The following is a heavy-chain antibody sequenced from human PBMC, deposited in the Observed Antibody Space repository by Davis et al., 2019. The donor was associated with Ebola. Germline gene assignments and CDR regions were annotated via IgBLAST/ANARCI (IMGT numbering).Heavy chain of an antibody. CDR3: ASREVGLHNLY. V-gene: IGHV3-21*04. CDR1: GFTFSSYS. Sequence: GESLKISCAASGFTFSSYSMNWVRQAPGKGLEWVSSISSSSSYIYYADSVKGRFTISRDNSKNTVYMQMHSLRAEDTAVYYCASREVGLHNLYWGEGTLVSVSS. D-gene: IGHD1-26*01. CDR2: ISSSSSYI. J-gene: IGHJ4*02.